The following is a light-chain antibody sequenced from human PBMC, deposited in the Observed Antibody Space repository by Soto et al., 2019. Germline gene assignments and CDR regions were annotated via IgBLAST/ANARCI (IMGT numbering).Light chain of an antibody. Sequence: QSLLTQPRSVSGSPGQSVTVSCIGTSRDVGDYNSVSWYQQHPGKAPKLMIYDVSKRPSGVPDRFSGSKSGNTASLTISGLQAEDEADYYCCSYVGGYSYVFGIGTKVTVL. CDR3: CSYVGGYSYV. J-gene: IGLJ1*01. V-gene: IGLV2-11*01. CDR2: DVS. CDR1: SRDVGDYNS.